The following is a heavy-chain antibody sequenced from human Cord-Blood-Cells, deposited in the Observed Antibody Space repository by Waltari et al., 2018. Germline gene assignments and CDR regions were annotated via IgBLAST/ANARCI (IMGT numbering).Heavy chain of an antibody. CDR3: AKDWNRIAARPGYYFDY. J-gene: IGHJ4*02. CDR2: IRGSGGST. V-gene: IGHV3-23*01. CDR1: GFPFSSFA. D-gene: IGHD6-6*01. Sequence: EVPLFESGGGLVQPGGSLRLSFAASGFPFSSFAISLVRPAPGKGLEWVSAIRGSGGSTYYADSVKGRFTISRDNSKNTLYLQMNSLRAEDTAVYYCAKDWNRIAARPGYYFDYWGQGTLVTVSS.